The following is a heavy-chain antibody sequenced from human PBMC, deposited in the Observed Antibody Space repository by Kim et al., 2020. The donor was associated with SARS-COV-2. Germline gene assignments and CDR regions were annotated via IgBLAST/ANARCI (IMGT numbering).Heavy chain of an antibody. CDR1: GFIFSTYG. CDR2: ISSDSHMV. CDR3: AKIVSPVDGTNAFVI. Sequence: GGSLRLSCAASGFIFSTYGMNWVRQAPGKGLEWVSYISSDSHMVYDADSVKGRFTISRDNAKNSLYLQMNSLRDEDTAAYYCAKIVSPVDGTNAFVICGQGTMVTVSS. J-gene: IGHJ3*02. D-gene: IGHD6-13*01. V-gene: IGHV3-48*02.